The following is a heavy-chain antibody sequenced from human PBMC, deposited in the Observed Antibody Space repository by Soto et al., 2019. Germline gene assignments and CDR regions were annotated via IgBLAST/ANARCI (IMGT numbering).Heavy chain of an antibody. CDR2: IKSNSDGGTT. V-gene: IGHV3-15*02. CDR3: TTDPVFGY. Sequence: DVQLVESGGALVKPGGSLRLSCAVSGFTFRNVWMSWVRQAPGKGLEWVGRIKSNSDGGTTDYAPPVKGRFIISRDDSKNTLYLQMNSLKSEDTAVYYCTTDPVFGYWGPGTLVSVSS. J-gene: IGHJ4*02. CDR1: GFTFRNVW.